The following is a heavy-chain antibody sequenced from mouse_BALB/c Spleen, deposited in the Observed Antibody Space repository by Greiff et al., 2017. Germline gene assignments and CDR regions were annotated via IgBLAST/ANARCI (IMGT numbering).Heavy chain of an antibody. Sequence: LVESGAELVRPGTSVKVSCKASGYAFTNYLIEWVKQRPGQGLEWIGVINPGSGGTNYNEKFKGKATLTADKSSSTAYMQLSSLTSDDSAVYFCARVGGYYYFDYWGQGTTLTVSS. CDR2: INPGSGGT. CDR3: ARVGGYYYFDY. D-gene: IGHD2-3*01. J-gene: IGHJ2*01. V-gene: IGHV1-54*03. CDR1: GYAFTNYL.